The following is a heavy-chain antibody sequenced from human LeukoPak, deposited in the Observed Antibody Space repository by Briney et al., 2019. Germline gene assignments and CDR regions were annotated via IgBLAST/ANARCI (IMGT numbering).Heavy chain of an antibody. Sequence: GRSLTLSRAASGFTVSSNYMSCVRQAPGKGLEWVSVIYSGGSTYYAHSVKGRFTISRDISKNTLYLQMNSVRAEDTAVYECARQPERGYGYTCYWGQGTLVTVSS. V-gene: IGHV3-66*04. J-gene: IGHJ4*02. CDR1: GFTVSSNY. CDR3: ARQPERGYGYTCY. D-gene: IGHD5-18*01. CDR2: IYSGGST.